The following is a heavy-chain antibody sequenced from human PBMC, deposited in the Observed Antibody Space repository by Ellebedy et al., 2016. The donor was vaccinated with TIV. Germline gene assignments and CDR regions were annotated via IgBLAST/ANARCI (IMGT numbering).Heavy chain of an antibody. CDR3: AREAYYDSSGYYSAAFDI. D-gene: IGHD3-22*01. J-gene: IGHJ3*02. CDR1: GGTFSTYA. V-gene: IGHV1-69*04. CDR2: IIPILGIA. Sequence: AASVKVSCKASGGTFSTYAISWVRQAPGQGLVWMGRIIPILGIANYAQKFQGRVTITADKSTSTAYMELSSLRSEDTAVYYCAREAYYDSSGYYSAAFDIWGQGTMVTVSS.